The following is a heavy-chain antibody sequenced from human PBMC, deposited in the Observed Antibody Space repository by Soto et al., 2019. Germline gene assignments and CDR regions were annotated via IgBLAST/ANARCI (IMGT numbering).Heavy chain of an antibody. CDR1: WVSSHNSHSF. CDR2: VYHNGGA. D-gene: IGHD2-21*01. V-gene: IGHV4-39*01. J-gene: IGHJ5*01. CDR3: GRVVEGATRHTDPDS. Sequence: SETLSLTCTVSWVSSHNSHSFWAWIRQPPGKGLQFIASVYHNGGAHYNSSLKSRVTISVDTANNQVSLRMRSLTAADTAFYYCGRVVEGATRHTDPDSWGQGILVTVSS.